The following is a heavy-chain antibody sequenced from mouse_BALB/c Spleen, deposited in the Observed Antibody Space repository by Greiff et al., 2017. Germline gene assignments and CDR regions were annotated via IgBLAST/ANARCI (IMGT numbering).Heavy chain of an antibody. CDR2: ISSGGST. J-gene: IGHJ4*01. V-gene: IGHV5-6-5*01. CDR3: AREGGYAMDY. CDR1: GFTFSSYA. Sequence: EVKLMESGGGLVKPGGSLKLSCAASGFTFSSYAMSWVRQTPEKRLEWVASISSGGSTYYPDSVKGRFTISRDNARNILYLQMSSLRSEDTAMYYCAREGGYAMDYWGQGTSVTVSS.